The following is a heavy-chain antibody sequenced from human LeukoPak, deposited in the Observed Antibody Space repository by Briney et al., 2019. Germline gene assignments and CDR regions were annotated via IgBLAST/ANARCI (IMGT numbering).Heavy chain of an antibody. D-gene: IGHD2-15*01. CDR3: ARERGTVAASSDY. CDR2: ISSSSSYI. V-gene: IGHV3-21*01. CDR1: GFTFSSYS. J-gene: IGHJ4*02. Sequence: GGSLRLSCAASGFTFSSYSMNWVRQAPGKGREGVSSISSSSSYIYYADSVKGRFPISRDNAKNSLYLRMNSLRAEDTAVYYCARERGTVAASSDYWGQGTLVTVSS.